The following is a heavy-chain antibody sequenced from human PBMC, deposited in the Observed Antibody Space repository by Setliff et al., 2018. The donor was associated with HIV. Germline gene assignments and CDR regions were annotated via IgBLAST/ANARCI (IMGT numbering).Heavy chain of an antibody. CDR1: GYTLTELS. CDR2: FDPEDGET. Sequence: GASVKVSCKVFGYTLTELSRHWVRQAPGKGLEWMGGFDPEDGETIYAQKFQGRVTMTEDTSTDTAYRELSSLRSEDTAVYYCATTRLRKGGATFDIWGQGTMVTVSS. D-gene: IGHD1-26*01. CDR3: ATTRLRKGGATFDI. J-gene: IGHJ3*02. V-gene: IGHV1-24*01.